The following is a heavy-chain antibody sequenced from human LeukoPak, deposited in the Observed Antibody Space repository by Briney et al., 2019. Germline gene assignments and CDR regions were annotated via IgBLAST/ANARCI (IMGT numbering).Heavy chain of an antibody. CDR3: ASPRYCSSTSCNDY. CDR1: GGSISSGSYY. Sequence: SQTLSLTCTVSGGSISSGSYYWSWIRQPAGKGLEWIGRIYTSGSTNYNPSLKSRVTISVDTSKNQFSLKLSSVTAADTAVYYCASPRYCSSTSCNDYWGQGTLVTVSS. D-gene: IGHD2-2*01. J-gene: IGHJ4*02. V-gene: IGHV4-61*02. CDR2: IYTSGST.